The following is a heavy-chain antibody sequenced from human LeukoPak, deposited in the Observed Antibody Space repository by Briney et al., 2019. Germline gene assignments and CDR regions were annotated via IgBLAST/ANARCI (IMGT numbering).Heavy chain of an antibody. CDR3: ARDRGGIGDAFDI. D-gene: IGHD3-16*01. CDR1: GGTFSSYT. V-gene: IGHV1-69*04. J-gene: IGHJ3*02. CDR2: IIPILGMA. Sequence: GASVKVPCKASGGTFSSYTISWVRQAPGQGLEWMGRIIPILGMANYAQKFQGRVTITADKSTSTAYMELSSLRSEDTAVYYCARDRGGIGDAFDIWGQGTMVTVSS.